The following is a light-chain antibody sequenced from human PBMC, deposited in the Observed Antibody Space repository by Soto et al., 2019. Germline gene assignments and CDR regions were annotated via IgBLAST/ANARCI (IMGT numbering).Light chain of an antibody. V-gene: IGKV1-9*01. J-gene: IGKJ4*01. CDR3: QQLNSYPRT. CDR1: QGISSY. Sequence: DIQLTQSPSFVSASVGDRVTITCRASQGISSYLAWYQQKPGKAPKLLIYAASTLQSGVPSIFSGSGSGTEFTLTISSLQPEDFATYYCQQLNSYPRTFGGGTKVEIK. CDR2: AAS.